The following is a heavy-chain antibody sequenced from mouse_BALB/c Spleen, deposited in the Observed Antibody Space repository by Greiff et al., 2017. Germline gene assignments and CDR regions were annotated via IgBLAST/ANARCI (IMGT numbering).Heavy chain of an antibody. D-gene: IGHD2-1*01. CDR1: GYAFSSYW. V-gene: IGHV1-80*01. CDR3: ARGDGNSLAY. CDR2: IYPGDGDT. J-gene: IGHJ3*01. Sequence: QVQLQQSGAELVRPGSSVKISCKASGYAFSSYWMNWVKQRPGQGLEWIGQIYPGDGDTNYNGKFKGKATLTADKSSSTAYMQLSSLTSEDSAVDLCARGDGNSLAYWGQGTLVTVSA.